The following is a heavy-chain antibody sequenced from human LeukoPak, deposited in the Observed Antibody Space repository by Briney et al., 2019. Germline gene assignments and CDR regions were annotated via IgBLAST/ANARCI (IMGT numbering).Heavy chain of an antibody. CDR2: IYFIGST. V-gene: IGHV4-59*01. J-gene: IGHJ3*02. CDR3: AGGEQLASLDAFDI. Sequence: PSETLSLTCTVSGGSISSYYWSWIRQPPGKGLEWIGYIYFIGSTNYNPSLKSRVTISVDTSKNQFSLKLRSVTAADTAVYYCAGGEQLASLDAFDIWGQGTMVTVSS. CDR1: GGSISSYY. D-gene: IGHD6-13*01.